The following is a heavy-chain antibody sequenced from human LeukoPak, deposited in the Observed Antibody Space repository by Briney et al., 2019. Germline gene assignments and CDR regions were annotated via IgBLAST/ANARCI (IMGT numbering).Heavy chain of an antibody. D-gene: IGHD1-26*01. CDR1: GGSFSGYY. Sequence: SETLSLTCAVYGGSFSGYYWSWIRQPPVKGLEWIGEINHSGSTNYNPSLKSRVTISVDTSKNQFSLKLSSVTAADTAVYYCARLVGATSTFLDYWGQGTLVTVSS. J-gene: IGHJ4*02. V-gene: IGHV4-34*01. CDR3: ARLVGATSTFLDY. CDR2: INHSGST.